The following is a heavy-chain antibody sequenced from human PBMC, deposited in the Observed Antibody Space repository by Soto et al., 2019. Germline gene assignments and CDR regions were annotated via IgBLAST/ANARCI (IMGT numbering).Heavy chain of an antibody. Sequence: GGSLRLSCAASGFTFSSYAMSWVRQAPGKGLEWVSAISGSGGSTYYADSVKGRLTISRDNSKNTLYLQMNSLRAEDTAVYYCAKDLSYYYGSGIDYWGQGTLVTVSS. CDR2: ISGSGGST. J-gene: IGHJ4*02. V-gene: IGHV3-23*01. CDR3: AKDLSYYYGSGIDY. CDR1: GFTFSSYA. D-gene: IGHD3-10*01.